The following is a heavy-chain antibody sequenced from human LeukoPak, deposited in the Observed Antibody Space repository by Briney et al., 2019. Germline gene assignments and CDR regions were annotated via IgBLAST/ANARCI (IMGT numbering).Heavy chain of an antibody. CDR3: AKDRRGGYYNDY. CDR2: ISGSGGST. CDR1: GFTFSSYA. J-gene: IGHJ4*02. V-gene: IGHV3-23*01. D-gene: IGHD3-22*01. Sequence: GGSLRLSCAASGFTFSSYAMSWVRQAPGKGLEWVSAISGSGGSTYYADSVKGRFTISRDNSKNTLYPQMNSLRAEDTAVYYCAKDRRGGYYNDYWGQGTLVTVSS.